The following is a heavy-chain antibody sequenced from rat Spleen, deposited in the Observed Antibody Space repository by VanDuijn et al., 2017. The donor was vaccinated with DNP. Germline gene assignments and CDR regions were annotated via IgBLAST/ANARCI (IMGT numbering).Heavy chain of an antibody. CDR1: GFTFSDYY. CDR3: ARHKQFYYDGYYHDYYFDY. V-gene: IGHV5-22*01. D-gene: IGHD1-12*03. J-gene: IGHJ2*01. Sequence: EVQLVESGGGLVQPGRSLKLSCAASGFTFSDYYMAWVRQAPKKGLEWVASISYEGSSTYYGDSVKGRFTISRDNAKSTLYLQMNSLRSEDTATYYCARHKQFYYDGYYHDYYFDYWGQGVMVTVSS. CDR2: ISYEGSST.